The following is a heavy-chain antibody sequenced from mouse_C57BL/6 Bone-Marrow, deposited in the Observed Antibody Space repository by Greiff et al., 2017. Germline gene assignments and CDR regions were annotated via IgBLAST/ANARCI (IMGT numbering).Heavy chain of an antibody. Sequence: QVTLKVSGAELVRPGASVKLSCKASGYTFTDYYINWVKQRPGQGLEWIARIYPGSGNTYYNEKFKGKATLTAEKSSSTAYMQLSSLTSEDSAVYFCARFWGDYWGQGTTLTVSS. CDR1: GYTFTDYY. CDR2: IYPGSGNT. V-gene: IGHV1-76*01. J-gene: IGHJ2*01. CDR3: ARFWGDY.